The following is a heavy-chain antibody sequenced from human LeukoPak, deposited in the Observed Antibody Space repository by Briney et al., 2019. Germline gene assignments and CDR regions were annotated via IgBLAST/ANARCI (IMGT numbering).Heavy chain of an antibody. CDR3: ARGSSAGYDYGMHV. Sequence: ASVKLSCKASGATFSSYAISWVRQAPGQGLEWMGGIIPIFGTANYAQKFQGRGTITASESTSTAYMELSSLRSEDTAVYYCARGSSAGYDYGMHVWGKGTTVTVSP. D-gene: IGHD2-15*01. CDR2: IIPIFGTA. V-gene: IGHV1-69*13. J-gene: IGHJ6*04. CDR1: GATFSSYA.